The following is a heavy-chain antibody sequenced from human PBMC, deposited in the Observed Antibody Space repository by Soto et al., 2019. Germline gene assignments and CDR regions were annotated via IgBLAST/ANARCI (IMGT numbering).Heavy chain of an antibody. CDR1: GGSFSGYY. J-gene: IGHJ6*02. CDR2: IDHSGST. CDR3: ARDSAVYGMDV. Sequence: SETLSLTCAVYGGSFSGYYWGWIRQSPGKGLEWIGEIDHSGSTNYNASLKSRVTISVDTAKNKFSLKLRSVTAADTAVYYCARDSAVYGMDVWGQGTTVTVSS. D-gene: IGHD1-20*01. V-gene: IGHV4-34*01.